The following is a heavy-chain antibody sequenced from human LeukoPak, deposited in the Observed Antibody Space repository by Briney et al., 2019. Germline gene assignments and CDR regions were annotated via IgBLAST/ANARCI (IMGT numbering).Heavy chain of an antibody. D-gene: IGHD6-19*01. V-gene: IGHV4-4*07. J-gene: IGHJ4*02. Sequence: SETLSLTCTVSGGSISSYYWIWIRQPAGKGLEWIGRIYSSGSTNYNPSLKSRVTMSVDMSKNQFSLKLSSVTAADTAVYYCARSPSSGWYDYWGQGTLVTVSS. CDR1: GGSISSYY. CDR2: IYSSGST. CDR3: ARSPSSGWYDY.